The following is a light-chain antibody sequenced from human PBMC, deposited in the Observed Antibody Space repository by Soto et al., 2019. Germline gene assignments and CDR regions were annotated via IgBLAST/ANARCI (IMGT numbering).Light chain of an antibody. CDR2: GNI. J-gene: IGLJ1*01. CDR1: SSNIGAGYD. V-gene: IGLV1-40*01. Sequence: QAVVTQPPSVSGAPGQRVTISCTGSSSNIGAGYDVHWYQQLPGTAPKLLIFGNINRPSGVPDRFSGSKSGTSASLTITGLQAEDEGDYYCQSYDSTLSDRYVFGTGTKLTVL. CDR3: QSYDSTLSDRYV.